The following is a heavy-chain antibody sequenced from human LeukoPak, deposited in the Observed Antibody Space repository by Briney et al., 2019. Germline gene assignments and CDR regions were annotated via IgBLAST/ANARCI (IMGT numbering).Heavy chain of an antibody. CDR2: ISSSSSTI. V-gene: IGHV3-48*01. CDR1: GFTFSSYS. D-gene: IGHD3-3*01. Sequence: GGSLRLSCAASGFTFSSYSMNWVRQAPGKGLEWVSYISSSSSTIYYADSVKGRFTISRDNAKNSLYLQMNSLRAEETAVYYCARDFGEYYDFWSGPPAKNYFDYWGQGTLVTVSS. J-gene: IGHJ4*02. CDR3: ARDFGEYYDFWSGPPAKNYFDY.